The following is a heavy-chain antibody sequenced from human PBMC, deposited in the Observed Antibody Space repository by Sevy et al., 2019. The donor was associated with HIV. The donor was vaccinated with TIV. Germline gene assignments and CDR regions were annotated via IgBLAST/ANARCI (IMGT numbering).Heavy chain of an antibody. CDR1: GFTFNSYA. CDR2: VSGSGGST. CDR3: ARTVVSDS. Sequence: GGSLRLSCAASGFTFNSYAMTWVRQAPGRGLEWVSAVSGSGGSTYYADSVKGRFTISTDNSKNTLYLQMDSLRAEDTALYYCARTVVSDSWGQGTLVTVSS. J-gene: IGHJ4*02. V-gene: IGHV3-23*01. D-gene: IGHD2-15*01.